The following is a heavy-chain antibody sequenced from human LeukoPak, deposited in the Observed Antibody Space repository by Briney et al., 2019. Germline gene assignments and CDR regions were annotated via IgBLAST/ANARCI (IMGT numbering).Heavy chain of an antibody. CDR1: GFTFSSYS. D-gene: IGHD3-10*01. V-gene: IGHV3-21*01. Sequence: PGGSLRLSCAASGFTFSSYSMNWVRQAPGKGLEWVSSISSSSSYIYYADSVKGRFTISRDNAKNSLYLQMNSLRAEDTAVYYCARDGFGGSGSYSNWFDPWGQGTLVTVSS. CDR2: ISSSSSYI. J-gene: IGHJ5*02. CDR3: ARDGFGGSGSYSNWFDP.